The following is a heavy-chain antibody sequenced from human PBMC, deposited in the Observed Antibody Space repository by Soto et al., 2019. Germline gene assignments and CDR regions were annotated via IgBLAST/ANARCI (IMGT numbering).Heavy chain of an antibody. D-gene: IGHD2-8*02. J-gene: IGHJ4*02. V-gene: IGHV3-33*01. CDR2: IWYDGTNE. Sequence: QVQLVESGGGVVLPGTSLRLSCAASGFTFSTYGMHWVRQAPGKGLEWVAVIWYDGTNEYYADSVKGRFTISRDNSKNTLFLQMNSLRADDTAVYYCARKPRVNLVDYWGQGTLVTVSS. CDR3: ARKPRVNLVDY. CDR1: GFTFSTYG.